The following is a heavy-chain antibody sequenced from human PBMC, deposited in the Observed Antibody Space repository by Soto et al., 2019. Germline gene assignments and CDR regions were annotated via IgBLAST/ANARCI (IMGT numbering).Heavy chain of an antibody. CDR3: AKAGLLVNYFDY. J-gene: IGHJ4*02. CDR1: GFTFSSYA. CDR2: ISGSGGST. D-gene: IGHD2-2*01. Sequence: EVQLLESGGGLVQPGGSRRLSCAASGFTFSSYAMSWVRQAPGKGLEWVSAISGSGGSTYYADSVKGRFTISRDNSKNTLYLQMNSLRAEDTAVYYCAKAGLLVNYFDYWGQGTLVTVSS. V-gene: IGHV3-23*01.